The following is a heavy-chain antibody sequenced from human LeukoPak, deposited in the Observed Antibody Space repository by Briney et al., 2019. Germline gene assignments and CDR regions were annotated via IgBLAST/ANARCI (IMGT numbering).Heavy chain of an antibody. CDR3: YRDYGDYVRPPFDY. V-gene: IGHV5-51*01. D-gene: IGHD4-17*01. Sequence: GESLEISWKGSGYSLTSYWIAWVRQKPGRGLGWMGIIYPGDSDTRYRPAFQGQVTISADKSISTAYLQWSSLKASDTAMYYCYRDYGDYVRPPFDYWGQGTLVTVSS. CDR2: IYPGDSDT. CDR1: GYSLTSYW. J-gene: IGHJ4*02.